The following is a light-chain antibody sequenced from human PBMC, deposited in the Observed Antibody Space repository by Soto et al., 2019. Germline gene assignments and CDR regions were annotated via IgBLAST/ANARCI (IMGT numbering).Light chain of an antibody. CDR1: QSVSSY. V-gene: IGKV3-11*01. J-gene: IGKJ4*01. Sequence: EIVLTQSPATPSLSPGERATLSCRASQSVSSYLAWYQQKPGQAPRLLIYDASNRATGIPARFSGSGSGTDCTLTISSLEPEDFAVYYCQQRSNWPLTFGGGTKVEIK. CDR3: QQRSNWPLT. CDR2: DAS.